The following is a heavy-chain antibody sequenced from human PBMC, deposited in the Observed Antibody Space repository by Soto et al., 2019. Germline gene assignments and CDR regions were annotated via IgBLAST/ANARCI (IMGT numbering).Heavy chain of an antibody. CDR3: ARSSSSSVSNCFGP. Sequence: ASVKVSCKASGYTFTSYDINWVRQATGQGLEWMGWMNPNSGNTGYAQKFQGRVTMTRNTSISTAYMELSSLRAEDTAVYYCARSSSSSVSNCFGPWGQGTLVTVSS. CDR2: MNPNSGNT. V-gene: IGHV1-8*01. CDR1: GYTFTSYD. D-gene: IGHD6-6*01. J-gene: IGHJ5*02.